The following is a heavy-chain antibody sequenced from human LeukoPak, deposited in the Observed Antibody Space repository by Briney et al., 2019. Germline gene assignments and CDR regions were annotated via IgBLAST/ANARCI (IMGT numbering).Heavy chain of an antibody. Sequence: GGSLRLSCAASGLTVSSNYMSWVRQAPGKGLEWVSVIYSGGSTYYADSVKGRFTISRDNSKNTLYLQMNSLRAEDTAVYYCARGKTYYYDSSGSGGDYYGMDVWGQGTTVTVSS. J-gene: IGHJ6*02. CDR3: ARGKTYYYDSSGSGGDYYGMDV. D-gene: IGHD3-22*01. V-gene: IGHV3-53*01. CDR1: GLTVSSNY. CDR2: IYSGGST.